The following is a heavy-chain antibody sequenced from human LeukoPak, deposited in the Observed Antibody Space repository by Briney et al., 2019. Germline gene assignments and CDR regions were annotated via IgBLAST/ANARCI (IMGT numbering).Heavy chain of an antibody. D-gene: IGHD6-19*01. CDR3: ARDRIAVAGTVLDY. CDR2: TIPIFGTA. CDR1: GGTFSSYA. Sequence: GSSVKVSCKASGGTFSSYAISWVRQAPGQGLEWMGGTIPIFGTANYAQKFQGRVTIAADESTSTAYMELSSLRSEDTAVYYCARDRIAVAGTVLDYWGQGTLVTVSS. J-gene: IGHJ4*02. V-gene: IGHV1-69*01.